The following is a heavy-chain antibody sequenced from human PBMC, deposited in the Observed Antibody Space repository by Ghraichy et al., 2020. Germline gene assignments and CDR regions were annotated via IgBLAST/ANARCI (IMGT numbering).Heavy chain of an antibody. CDR3: ARWRVGGIYHDAFAV. D-gene: IGHD3-16*02. Sequence: SETLSLTCTVSGGSINNYYWNWIRLPAGKGLEWIGRVYSSGITNYNPSLKSRITMSVDTSKNQFSLKMTSVTAADTAVYYCARWRVGGIYHDAFAVWGQGTLVTVSS. CDR2: VYSSGIT. J-gene: IGHJ3*01. CDR1: GGSINNYY. V-gene: IGHV4-4*07.